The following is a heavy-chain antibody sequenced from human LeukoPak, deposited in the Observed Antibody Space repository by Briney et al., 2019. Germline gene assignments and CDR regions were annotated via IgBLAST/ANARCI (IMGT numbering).Heavy chain of an antibody. CDR3: AKGRVSKYAYGWYLEALNS. Sequence: GGSLRLSCAASGFTFSNYAMSWVRQAPGKGLAWVSSFSGSGGSTYYADSVKGRFTISRDNSKNTLYLQMDSLGVEDTAIYFCAKGRVSKYAYGWYLEALNSWGQGTLVSVSS. CDR2: FSGSGGST. CDR1: GFTFSNYA. D-gene: IGHD3-16*01. V-gene: IGHV3-23*01. J-gene: IGHJ5*02.